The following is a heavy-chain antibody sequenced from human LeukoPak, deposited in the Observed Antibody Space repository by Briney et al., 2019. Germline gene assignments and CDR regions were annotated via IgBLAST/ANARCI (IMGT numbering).Heavy chain of an antibody. Sequence: GASVKVSCKASGYTFTSYDINWVRQATGQGLEWMGWMNPNSGNTGYAQKFQGRVTMTRNTSISTAYMELSSLRSEDTAVYYCARDSSYDFWSGYFIQKGYYYYYGMDVWGQGTTVTVSS. J-gene: IGHJ6*02. CDR3: ARDSSYDFWSGYFIQKGYYYYYGMDV. V-gene: IGHV1-8*01. D-gene: IGHD3-3*01. CDR2: MNPNSGNT. CDR1: GYTFTSYD.